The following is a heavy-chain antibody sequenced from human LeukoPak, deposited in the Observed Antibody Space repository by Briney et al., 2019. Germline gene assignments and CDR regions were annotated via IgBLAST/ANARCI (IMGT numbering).Heavy chain of an antibody. CDR3: ARHGTQYSSSWYAVGVFDP. CDR2: IYYSGST. D-gene: IGHD6-13*01. V-gene: IGHV4-59*08. J-gene: IGHJ5*02. Sequence: SETLSLTCTVSGGSIGSYYWSWIRQPPGKGLEWIGYIYYSGSTNYNPSLKSRVTISVDTSKNQFSLKLSSVTAADTAVYYCARHGTQYSSSWYAVGVFDPWGQGTLVTVSS. CDR1: GGSIGSYY.